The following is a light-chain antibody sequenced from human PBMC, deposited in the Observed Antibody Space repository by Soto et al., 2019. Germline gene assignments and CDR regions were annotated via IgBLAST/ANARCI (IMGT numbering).Light chain of an antibody. CDR1: QYVSATY. CDR2: AAS. V-gene: IGKV3-20*01. J-gene: IGKJ1*01. CDR3: QQYGSSVWT. Sequence: EVVLTQSPTTPSLSPGQTASLSCRASQYVSATYLAWYRQKPGQAPRLLIYAASNRAPGIPDRFTGSGSGTDFTLTISRLEPEDFAVYYCQQYGSSVWTFGQGTKVDIK.